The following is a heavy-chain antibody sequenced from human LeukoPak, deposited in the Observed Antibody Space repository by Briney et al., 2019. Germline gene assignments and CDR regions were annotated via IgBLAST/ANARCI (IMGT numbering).Heavy chain of an antibody. D-gene: IGHD2-15*01. CDR1: GFTVSRYD. J-gene: IGHJ4*02. CDR2: ITGGGPIT. Sequence: GGSLRLSCAASGFTVSRYDMNWVRQAPGKGLEWVSCITGGGPITYYADSVKGRFSISRDNAKNSLYLQMSSLRAEDTAVYYCTRDAPDKVDWGQGTLVTVSS. CDR3: TRDAPDKVD. V-gene: IGHV3-48*03.